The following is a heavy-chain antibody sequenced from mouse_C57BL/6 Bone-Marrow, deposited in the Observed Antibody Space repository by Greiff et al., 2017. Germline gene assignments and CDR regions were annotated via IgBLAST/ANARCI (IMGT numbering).Heavy chain of an antibody. Sequence: QVQLQQSGAELARPGASVKLSCKASGYTFTSYWMHWVKQRPGQGLEWIGKIGPGSGSTYYNEKFKGKATLTADKSSSTAYMQLSSLTSEDSAVYFCASQRAWFAYWGQGTLVTVSA. CDR1: GYTFTSYW. CDR2: IGPGSGST. V-gene: IGHV1-7*01. CDR3: ASQRAWFAY. J-gene: IGHJ3*01.